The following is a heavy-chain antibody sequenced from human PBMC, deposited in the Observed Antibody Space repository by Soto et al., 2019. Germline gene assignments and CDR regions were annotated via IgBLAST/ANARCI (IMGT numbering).Heavy chain of an antibody. Sequence: QVQLQESGPGLVKPSETLSLTCTVSGGSISSYYWSWIRQPPGKGLEWIGYIYYSGSTNYNPSLKSRVTISVDTSKNQFSLKLSSVTAADTPVYYCACDCDILTGYSDYYYMDVWGKGTTVTVSS. J-gene: IGHJ6*03. CDR2: IYYSGST. CDR1: GGSISSYY. V-gene: IGHV4-59*01. D-gene: IGHD3-9*01. CDR3: ACDCDILTGYSDYYYMDV.